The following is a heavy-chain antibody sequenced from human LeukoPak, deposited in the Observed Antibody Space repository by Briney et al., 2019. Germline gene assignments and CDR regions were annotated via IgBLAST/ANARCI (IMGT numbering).Heavy chain of an antibody. D-gene: IGHD6-19*01. CDR3: ARDLKRGYSSGRYSWGTGSSNDY. CDR1: GYTFTDYY. J-gene: IGHJ4*02. V-gene: IGHV1-2*02. Sequence: ASVKVSCKASGYTFTDYYMHWVRQAPGQGLEWMGWINPNTGGTNYAQKFQGRVTMTRDTSISTPYMELSWLRSDDTAVYYCARDLKRGYSSGRYSWGTGSSNDYWGQGTLVTVSS. CDR2: INPNTGGT.